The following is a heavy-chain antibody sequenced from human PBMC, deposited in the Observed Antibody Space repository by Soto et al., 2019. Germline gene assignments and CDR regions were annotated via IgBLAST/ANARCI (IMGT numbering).Heavy chain of an antibody. Sequence: SETLSLTCTVSGGSISSGGYYWSWIRQHPGKGLEWIGYIYYSGSTYYNPSLKCRVTISVDTCKNLFCLKLSSVTAADSAVYYCARADCSGGSCYSVDYWGQGTLVTVSS. CDR1: GGSISSGGYY. D-gene: IGHD2-15*01. V-gene: IGHV4-31*03. CDR2: IYYSGST. CDR3: ARADCSGGSCYSVDY. J-gene: IGHJ4*02.